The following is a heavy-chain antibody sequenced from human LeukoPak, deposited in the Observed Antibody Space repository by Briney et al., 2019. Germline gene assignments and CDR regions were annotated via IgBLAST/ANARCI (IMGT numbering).Heavy chain of an antibody. CDR2: FHNSGTS. CDR1: DDSISDYY. D-gene: IGHD3-16*01. CDR3: TRGAGWLIDY. J-gene: IGHJ4*02. V-gene: IGHV4-59*01. Sequence: SETLSLTCTVSDDSISDYYRGWIRQPPGKGLEWIGYFHNSGTSTYNPSLKSRVTISADTSKNQFSLKLNSLTTADTAVYYCTRGAGWLIDYWGQGIRFTVSS.